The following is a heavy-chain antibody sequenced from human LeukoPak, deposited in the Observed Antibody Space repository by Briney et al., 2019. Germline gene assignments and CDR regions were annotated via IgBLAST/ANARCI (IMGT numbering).Heavy chain of an antibody. V-gene: IGHV1-18*01. D-gene: IGHD3-9*01. CDR1: SYTFTSYG. CDR3: ARERETAYDILTGGDFDY. J-gene: IGHJ4*02. Sequence: ASVKVSCKASSYTFTSYGISWVRQAPGQGLEWMGWISAYNGNTNYAQKLQGRVTMTTDTSTSTAYMELRSLRSDDTAVYYCARERETAYDILTGGDFDYWGQGTLVTVSS. CDR2: ISAYNGNT.